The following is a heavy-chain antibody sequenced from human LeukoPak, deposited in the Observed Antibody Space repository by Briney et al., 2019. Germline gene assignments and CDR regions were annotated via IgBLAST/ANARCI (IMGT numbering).Heavy chain of an antibody. J-gene: IGHJ2*01. CDR1: GFTVSSNY. CDR2: IYSGGST. D-gene: IGHD1-1*01. Sequence: PGGSLRLSCAASGFTVSSNYMSWVRQAPGKGLEWVSVIYSGGSTYYADSVKGRFTISRDNSKNTLYLQMNSLRAEDTAVYYCARAYNPVYWYFDLWGRGTLVTVSS. V-gene: IGHV3-53*01. CDR3: ARAYNPVYWYFDL.